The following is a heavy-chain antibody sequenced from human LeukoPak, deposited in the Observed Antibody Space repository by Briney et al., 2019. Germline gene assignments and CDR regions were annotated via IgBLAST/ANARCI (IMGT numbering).Heavy chain of an antibody. D-gene: IGHD6-6*01. CDR1: GFTVSNNY. V-gene: IGHV3-66*01. CDR2: IYSGGAT. Sequence: GGSLRLSCAASGFTVSNNYMRWVRQAPGKGLEWVSLIYSGGATFYADAVRGRFTISRDGSKNTLYLQMNSLRAEDTAVYYCARDPPAVAANTYGWGQGTLVTVSS. J-gene: IGHJ4*02. CDR3: ARDPPAVAANTYG.